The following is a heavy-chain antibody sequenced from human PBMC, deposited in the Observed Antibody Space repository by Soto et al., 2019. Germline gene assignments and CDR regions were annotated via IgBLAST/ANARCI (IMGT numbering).Heavy chain of an antibody. CDR3: ARAGYCSGGSCYYLPYYFDY. V-gene: IGHV1-69*01. D-gene: IGHD2-15*01. J-gene: IGHJ4*02. CDR2: IIPIFGTA. CDR1: GGTFSSYA. Sequence: QVQLVQSGAEVKKPGFSVKVSCKASGGTFSSYAISWVRQAPGQGLEWMGGIIPIFGTANYAQKFQGRVTITADESTSTAYMELSSLRSEDTAVYYCARAGYCSGGSCYYLPYYFDYWGQGTLVTVSS.